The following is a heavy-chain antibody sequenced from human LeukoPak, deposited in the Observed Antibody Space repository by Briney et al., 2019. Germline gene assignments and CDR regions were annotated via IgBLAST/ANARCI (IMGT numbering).Heavy chain of an antibody. D-gene: IGHD2-15*01. CDR2: VSTYNGNT. V-gene: IGHV1-18*01. CDR1: GYSFTTYS. CDR3: ARDRCSGGNCAFDS. J-gene: IGHJ4*02. Sequence: ASVKVSCKISGYSFTTYSINWVRQAPGQGLEWMGRVSTYNGNTKSAQTFQGRVTMTTDPSTSTVYMELASLSSDNTASYYCARDRCSGGNCAFDSWGQGTLVTVSS.